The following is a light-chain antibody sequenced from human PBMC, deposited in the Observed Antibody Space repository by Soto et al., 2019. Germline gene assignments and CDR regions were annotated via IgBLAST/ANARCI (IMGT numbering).Light chain of an antibody. CDR1: QSVSSSY. Sequence: EIVLTQSPGTLSSSPGERATLSCRASQSVSSSYLAWYQQKPGQAPRLLIYGASSRATGIPDRFSGSGSGTDFTLTISRLEPEDSAVYYCQQYDSSTWTFGQGTKVDIK. V-gene: IGKV3-20*01. J-gene: IGKJ1*01. CDR2: GAS. CDR3: QQYDSSTWT.